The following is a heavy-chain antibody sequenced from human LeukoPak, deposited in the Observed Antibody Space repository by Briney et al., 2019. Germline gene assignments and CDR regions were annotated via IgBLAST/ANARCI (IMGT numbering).Heavy chain of an antibody. CDR3: ARVGYRYYFDY. J-gene: IGHJ4*02. D-gene: IGHD5-18*01. CDR1: GFTFRSHG. Sequence: GTSLRLSCAASGFTFRSHGMHWVRQAPGKGLEWVSVIYSGGSTYYADSVKGRFTISRDNSKNTLYLQMNSLRAEDTAVYYCARVGYRYYFDYWGQGTLVTVSS. CDR2: IYSGGST. V-gene: IGHV3-53*01.